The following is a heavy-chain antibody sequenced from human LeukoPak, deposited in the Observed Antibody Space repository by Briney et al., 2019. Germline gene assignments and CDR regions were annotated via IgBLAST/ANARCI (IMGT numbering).Heavy chain of an antibody. CDR3: ARLNLKANYYDSSGYFDY. CDR2: IYPGDSDT. V-gene: IGHV5-51*01. D-gene: IGHD3-22*01. CDR1: GSRFTSYW. J-gene: IGHJ4*02. Sequence: GSSLKISCKGSGSRFTSYWIGWVRQLPGKGLEWMGIIYPGDSDTRYSPSFQGQVTISADKSISTAYLQWSSLKASDTAMYYRARLNLKANYYDSSGYFDYWGQGTLVTVSS.